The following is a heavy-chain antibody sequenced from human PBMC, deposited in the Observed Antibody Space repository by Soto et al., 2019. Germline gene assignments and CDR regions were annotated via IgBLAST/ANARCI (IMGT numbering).Heavy chain of an antibody. CDR1: GFTFSGYW. J-gene: IGHJ4*02. V-gene: IGHV3-74*01. CDR3: VRGGRGLDY. Sequence: GGSLRLSCAASGFTFSGYWMHGVRQVTGRGLVWVSRINSDGSTANYADSVKGRFAISGDNAKNTLYLQMNSLRAEDTAVYYCVRGGRGLDYWGQGILVTVSS. D-gene: IGHD2-21*02. CDR2: INSDGSTA.